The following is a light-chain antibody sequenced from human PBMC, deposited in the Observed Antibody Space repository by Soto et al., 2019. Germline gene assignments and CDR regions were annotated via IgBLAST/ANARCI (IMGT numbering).Light chain of an antibody. CDR2: CAS. CDR3: HQYNNWPPWT. V-gene: IGKV3-15*01. J-gene: IGKJ1*01. CDR1: QSVSTN. Sequence: ERVMTQSPATLSVSPGERATLSCRASQSVSTNLAWYQQKPGEAPRLLIYCASTRATGIPARFSGSGSGTEVTPTISSLQAEDFAVYYCHQYNNWPPWTFGQGTKVEIK.